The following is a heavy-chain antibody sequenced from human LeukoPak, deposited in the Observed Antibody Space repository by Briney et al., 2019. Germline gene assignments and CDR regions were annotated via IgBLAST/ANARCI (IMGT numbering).Heavy chain of an antibody. D-gene: IGHD2-21*01. Sequence: PGGSQRLSCAASGFTLSDYAMTWVRQAPGKGLEWVASMVGTWGTTYYADSGQGRFTISRHSSKNTVFLQMSSLRPDDTAVYFCARGRGPTVIIVVPVKPSGHWGQGSLVSVSS. CDR2: MVGTWGTT. J-gene: IGHJ4*02. CDR3: ARGRGPTVIIVVPVKPSGH. CDR1: GFTLSDYA. V-gene: IGHV3-23*01.